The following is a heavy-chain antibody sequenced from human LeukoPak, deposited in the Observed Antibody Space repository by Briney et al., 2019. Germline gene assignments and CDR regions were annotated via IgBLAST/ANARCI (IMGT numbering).Heavy chain of an antibody. Sequence: PWASVKVSCKASGYAFTGYYMHWVRQAPGQGLEWMGWINPNSGGTNYAQKFQGRVTMTRDTSISTAYTELSRLRSDDTAVYYCAREGGIAVAGTGLDFDYWGQGTLVTVSS. D-gene: IGHD6-19*01. V-gene: IGHV1-2*02. CDR1: GYAFTGYY. CDR2: INPNSGGT. J-gene: IGHJ4*02. CDR3: AREGGIAVAGTGLDFDY.